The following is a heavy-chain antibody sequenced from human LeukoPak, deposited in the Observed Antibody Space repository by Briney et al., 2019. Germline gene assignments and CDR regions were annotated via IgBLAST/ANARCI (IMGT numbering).Heavy chain of an antibody. J-gene: IGHJ4*02. Sequence: PSQTLSLTRTVSSGSISSGGYRWRWIRPPPGKRLEWIGYVSHSGCTFYHQSLTSRVTISVDMSKNQFSLNLSSVTAADTAVYYCVRDQTYSGSGIYTYFDYWGQGILVTVSS. CDR3: VRDQTYSGSGIYTYFDY. CDR2: VSHSGCT. V-gene: IGHV4-30-2*01. D-gene: IGHD3-10*01. CDR1: SGSISSGGYR.